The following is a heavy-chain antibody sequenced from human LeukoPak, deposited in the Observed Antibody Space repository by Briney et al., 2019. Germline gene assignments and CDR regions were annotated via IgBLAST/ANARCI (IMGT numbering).Heavy chain of an antibody. CDR1: GFTFSSYS. CDR2: IISSSSYI. CDR3: ARDLGIAAAGTIDY. V-gene: IGHV3-21*01. D-gene: IGHD6-13*01. J-gene: IGHJ4*02. Sequence: GGSLRLSCAASGFTFSSYSMNWVRQAPGKGLEWVSSIISSSSYIYYADSVKGRFTISRDNAKNSLYLQMNSLRAEDTAVYYCARDLGIAAAGTIDYWGQGTLVTVSS.